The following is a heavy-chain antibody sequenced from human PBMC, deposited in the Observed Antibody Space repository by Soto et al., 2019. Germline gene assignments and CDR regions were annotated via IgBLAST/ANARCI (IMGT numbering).Heavy chain of an antibody. V-gene: IGHV3-73*01. D-gene: IGHD3-3*02. CDR3: TRHLADY. Sequence: GGSLRLSCAASGFTFSGSAMHWVRQASGKGLEWVGRIRSKPNSYATAYDASVKGRFTISRDDSKNTAYLQIDSLKIEDTAVYYCTRHLADYWGQGTLVTVSS. CDR2: IRSKPNSYAT. J-gene: IGHJ4*02. CDR1: GFTFSGSA.